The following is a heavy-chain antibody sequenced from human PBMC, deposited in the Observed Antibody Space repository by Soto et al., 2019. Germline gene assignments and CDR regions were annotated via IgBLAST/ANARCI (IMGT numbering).Heavy chain of an antibody. CDR1: GVSISSGEYY. CDR3: ARRLTGSGGSNFDN. V-gene: IGHV4-30-4*01. J-gene: IGHJ4*02. CDR2: IHHSGST. D-gene: IGHD3-9*01. Sequence: QVHLQESGPGLVKPSQTLSLTCTVSGVSISSGEYYWNWIRQLPGKGLEWIGFIHHSGSTFFNPSLECRICILIPSSKNHFNLTLHPMTDADKAVSYCARRLTGSGGSNFDNWGQGILVGVSS.